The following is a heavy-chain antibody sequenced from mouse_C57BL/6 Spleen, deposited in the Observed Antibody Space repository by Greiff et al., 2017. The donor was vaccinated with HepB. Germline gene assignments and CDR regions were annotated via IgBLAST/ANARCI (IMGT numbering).Heavy chain of an antibody. J-gene: IGHJ3*01. CDR3: ARVSYDGYYAWFAY. V-gene: IGHV5-16*01. Sequence: EVKLMESEGGLVQPGSSMKLSCTASGFTFSDYYMAWVRQDPEKGLEWVANINYDGSSTYYLDSLKSRFIISRDNAKNILYLQMSSLKSENTATYYCARVSYDGYYAWFAYWGQGTLVTVSA. CDR1: GFTFSDYY. CDR2: INYDGSST. D-gene: IGHD2-3*01.